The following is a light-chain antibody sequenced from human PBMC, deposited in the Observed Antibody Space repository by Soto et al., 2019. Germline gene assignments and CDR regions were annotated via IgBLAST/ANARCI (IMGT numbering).Light chain of an antibody. Sequence: EIVLTQSPATLSLSPGERATLSCRASQSVSSYLAWYQQTPGQAPRLLIYDASNRATGIPARFSGSGSGTDFALTSSSLEPEDFAVYYCQQRSNWPLTFGPGTKVDIK. J-gene: IGKJ3*01. V-gene: IGKV3-11*01. CDR1: QSVSSY. CDR3: QQRSNWPLT. CDR2: DAS.